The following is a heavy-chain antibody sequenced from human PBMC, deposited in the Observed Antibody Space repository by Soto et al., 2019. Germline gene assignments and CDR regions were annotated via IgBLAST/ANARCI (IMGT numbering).Heavy chain of an antibody. CDR3: ARGEDAFFYYGLYV. CDR2: IYDTGISGYTPST. V-gene: IGHV4-59*01. J-gene: IGHJ6*02. CDR1: GVSITSSY. Sequence: SETLSLTCTVSGVSITSSYGSWIRRPPGKGLEWIAYIYDTGISGYTPSTSYNPSLKSRVTMSVDTSKSQFSLKLTSVTAADTALYYCARGEDAFFYYGLYVWGQGITVTVSS.